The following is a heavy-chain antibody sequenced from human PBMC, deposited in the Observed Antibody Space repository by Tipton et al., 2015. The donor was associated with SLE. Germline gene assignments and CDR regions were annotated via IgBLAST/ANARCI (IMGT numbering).Heavy chain of an antibody. V-gene: IGHV4-59*11. Sequence: LRLSCAVYGGSFSSHYWSWIRQPPGKGLEWIGYIYYSGSTNYNPSLKSRVTISVDTSKNQFSLKLSSVTAADTAVYYCARDRYSSGWPYYYYYMDVWGKGTTVTVSS. CDR2: IYYSGST. D-gene: IGHD6-19*01. CDR3: ARDRYSSGWPYYYYYMDV. CDR1: GGSFSSHY. J-gene: IGHJ6*03.